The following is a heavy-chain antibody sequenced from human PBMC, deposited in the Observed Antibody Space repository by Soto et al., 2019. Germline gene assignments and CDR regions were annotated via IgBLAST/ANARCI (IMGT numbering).Heavy chain of an antibody. J-gene: IGHJ6*02. CDR2: INHSGST. D-gene: IGHD2-15*01. Sequence: TLSLTCAVSGGSISSGDYSWSWIRQPPGKGLEWIGEINHSGSTNYNPSLKSRVTISVDTSKNQFSLKLSSVTAADTAVYYCARVVAATFYYYYYGMEVWGQGATVTVSS. CDR1: GGSISSGDYS. CDR3: ARVVAATFYYYYYGMEV. V-gene: IGHV4-30-2*01.